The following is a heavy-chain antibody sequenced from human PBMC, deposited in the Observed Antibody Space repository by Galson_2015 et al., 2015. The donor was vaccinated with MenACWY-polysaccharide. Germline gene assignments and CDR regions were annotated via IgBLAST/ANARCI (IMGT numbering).Heavy chain of an antibody. J-gene: IGHJ4*02. CDR3: AKARLRYFDY. V-gene: IGHV3-23*01. Sequence: SLRLSCAVSGFTFSSSAMSWVHQAPGKGLEWVSAISGSGGSTYYADSVKGRFTISRDNSKNTLYLQVNSLRAEDTAVYYCAKARLRYFDYWGQGTLVTVSS. CDR2: ISGSGGST. CDR1: GFTFSSSA. D-gene: IGHD2-21*02.